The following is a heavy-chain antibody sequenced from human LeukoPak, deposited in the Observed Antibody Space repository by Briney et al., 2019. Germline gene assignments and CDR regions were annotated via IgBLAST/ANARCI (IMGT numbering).Heavy chain of an antibody. J-gene: IGHJ4*02. V-gene: IGHV3-30*02. CDR1: GFTFSSYG. D-gene: IGHD1-14*01. CDR3: VKDNPLDY. Sequence: GGSLRLSCAASGFTFSSYGMLWVRQAPGKGLEWVAFIRYDGNNKLYADSMKGRFTISRDNSKNTLYLHINSLRAEDTAVYYCVKDNPLDYWGQGTLVIVSS. CDR2: IRYDGNNK.